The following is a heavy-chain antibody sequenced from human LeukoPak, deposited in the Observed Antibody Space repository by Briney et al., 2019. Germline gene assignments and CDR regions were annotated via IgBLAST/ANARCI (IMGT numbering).Heavy chain of an antibody. J-gene: IGHJ4*02. CDR1: GFTFSGYS. Sequence: PGGSLRLSCAASGFTFSGYSMNWVRQAPGKGLEWLSYISSTSSTISYADSVKGRFTISRDNSKNTLYLQMNSLRAEDTAVYYCAREAPKYYDSSGYYLGGGYYFDYWGQGTLVTVSS. D-gene: IGHD3-22*01. CDR2: ISSTSSTI. CDR3: AREAPKYYDSSGYYLGGGYYFDY. V-gene: IGHV3-48*01.